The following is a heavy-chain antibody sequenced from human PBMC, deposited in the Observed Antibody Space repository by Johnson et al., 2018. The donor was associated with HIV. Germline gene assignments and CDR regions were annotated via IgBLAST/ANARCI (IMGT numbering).Heavy chain of an antibody. CDR3: VKGFRRYLKFGGGLLDAFDL. Sequence: QVQLVESGGGVVQPGRSLRLSCAASGFTFSSYGMHWVRQAPGKGLEWVAVVWYDGSNKYYADSVKGRVTISRDTAKNSLYLQMNSLRPEDTAFYHCVKGFRRYLKFGGGLLDAFDLWGQGTMVTVSS. V-gene: IGHV3-33*03. CDR1: GFTFSSYG. D-gene: IGHD3-9*01. CDR2: VWYDGSNK. J-gene: IGHJ3*01.